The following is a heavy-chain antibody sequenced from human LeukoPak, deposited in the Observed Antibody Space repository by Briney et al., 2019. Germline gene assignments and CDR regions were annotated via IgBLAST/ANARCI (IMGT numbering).Heavy chain of an antibody. Sequence: SESLSLTCAVYGGSFSGYYWSWIRQPPGKGLEWIGEINHSGSTNYNPSLKSRVTISVDTSKNQFSLKLSSVTAADTAVYYCARDSGSYKSPDYWGQGTLVTVSS. CDR1: GGSFSGYY. D-gene: IGHD1-26*01. V-gene: IGHV4-34*01. J-gene: IGHJ4*02. CDR2: INHSGST. CDR3: ARDSGSYKSPDY.